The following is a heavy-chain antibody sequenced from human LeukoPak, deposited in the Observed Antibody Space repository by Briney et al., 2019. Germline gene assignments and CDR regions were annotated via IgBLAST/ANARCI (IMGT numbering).Heavy chain of an antibody. CDR2: IKQDGSEK. CDR3: ARWGVGWLQFSDAFDI. V-gene: IGHV3-7*01. CDR1: GFTFSSYA. J-gene: IGHJ3*02. Sequence: GGSLRLSCAASGFTFSSYAMSWVRQAPGKGLEWVANIKQDGSEKYYVDSVKGRFTISRDNAKNSLYLQMNSLRAEDTAVYYCARWGVGWLQFSDAFDIWGQGTMVTVSS. D-gene: IGHD5-24*01.